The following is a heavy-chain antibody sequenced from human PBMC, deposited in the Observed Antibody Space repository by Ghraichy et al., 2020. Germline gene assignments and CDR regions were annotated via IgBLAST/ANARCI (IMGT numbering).Heavy chain of an antibody. V-gene: IGHV1-3*01. J-gene: IGHJ2*01. CDR2: INAGNGNP. CDR1: GYTFTSYA. Sequence: ASVKVSCKTAGYTFTSYALHLVRQAPGQRHKWMGWINAGNGNPKYSQQFQGRVTITRDTSASPAYMELSSLRSEDTAVYYCARDLGYCSGGSCYPNWYFDLWGRGTLVTVSS. CDR3: ARDLGYCSGGSCYPNWYFDL. D-gene: IGHD2-15*01.